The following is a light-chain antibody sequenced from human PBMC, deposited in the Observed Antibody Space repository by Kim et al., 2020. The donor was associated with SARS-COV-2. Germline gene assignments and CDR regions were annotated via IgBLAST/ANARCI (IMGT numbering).Light chain of an antibody. Sequence: AIQMTQSPSSLSASVGDRVTITCRASQGIRNDLGWYQQKPGRAPNLLIYATSTLQSGVPSRFSGSGSVTDFTLTISSLQPEDVATYYCLQDYDYPLTFGGGTKLEI. CDR1: QGIRND. CDR2: ATS. CDR3: LQDYDYPLT. V-gene: IGKV1-6*01. J-gene: IGKJ4*01.